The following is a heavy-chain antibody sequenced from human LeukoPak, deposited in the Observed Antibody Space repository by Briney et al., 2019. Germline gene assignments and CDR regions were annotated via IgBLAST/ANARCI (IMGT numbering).Heavy chain of an antibody. D-gene: IGHD1-26*01. CDR1: GFTFDDYA. CDR2: ISWNSGSI. CDR3: AKDIFRVVGARRHAFDI. V-gene: IGHV3-9*03. J-gene: IGHJ3*02. Sequence: PGGSLRLSCAASGFTFDDYAMHWVRQAPGKGLEWVSGISWNSGSIGYADSVKGRFTISRDNAKNSLYLQMNSLRAEDMALYYCAKDIFRVVGARRHAFDIWGQGTMVTVSS.